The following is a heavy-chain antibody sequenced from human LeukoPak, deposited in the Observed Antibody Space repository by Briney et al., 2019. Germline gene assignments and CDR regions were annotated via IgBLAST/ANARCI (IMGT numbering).Heavy chain of an antibody. CDR2: IRSDGSDT. V-gene: IGHV3-74*01. CDR1: GFTFSDTW. D-gene: IGHD2/OR15-2a*01. CDR3: ARDRFHAIDY. J-gene: IGHJ4*02. Sequence: SGGSLSLSCAASGFTFSDTWMHWVRQAPGEGLVWVSRIRSDGSDTRYAESVKGRFTISRDNAKNTLYLQVNSLRAEDTAVYYCARDRFHAIDYWGQGTLVTVSS.